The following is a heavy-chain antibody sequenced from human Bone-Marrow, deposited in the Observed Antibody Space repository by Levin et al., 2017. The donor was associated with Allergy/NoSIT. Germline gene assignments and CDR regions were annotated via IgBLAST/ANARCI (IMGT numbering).Heavy chain of an antibody. D-gene: IGHD2-2*01. J-gene: IGHJ4*02. Sequence: LLLTCAASGFTFSRYSMNWVRQAPGRGLEWVSYISRSSSTISYADSVKGRFTISRDNAKNSLYLQMNSLRDEDTAVYYCARPDCSGTSCYYFFDSWGQGTLVTVSS. CDR2: ISRSSSTI. CDR3: ARPDCSGTSCYYFFDS. V-gene: IGHV3-48*02. CDR1: GFTFSRYS.